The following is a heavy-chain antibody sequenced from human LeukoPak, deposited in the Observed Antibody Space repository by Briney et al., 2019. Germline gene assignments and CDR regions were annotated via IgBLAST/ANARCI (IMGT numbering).Heavy chain of an antibody. CDR2: ISGSGGST. D-gene: IGHD3-3*01. V-gene: IGHV3-23*01. CDR3: AKQAGWGGYFSFLPFDF. J-gene: IGHJ4*02. CDR1: GFTFSSYA. Sequence: GGSLRLSCAASGFTFSSYAMSWVRQAPGKGLEWVSAISGSGGSTYYADSAKGRFTISRDNSKNTLFLQMNSLGADDTAVYFCAKQAGWGGYFSFLPFDFWGRGTLVTVSS.